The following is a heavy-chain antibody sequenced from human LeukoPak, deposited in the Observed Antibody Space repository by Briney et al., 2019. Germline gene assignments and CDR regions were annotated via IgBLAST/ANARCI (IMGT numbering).Heavy chain of an antibody. D-gene: IGHD2-21*02. CDR3: ARVTDPRYNWFDP. J-gene: IGHJ5*02. Sequence: PAETLSLTCTVSGGSIISYYWTWIRQPAGKGPEWIGRIHASGSTNYNPSLKSRVNMSVDTSKNQFSLKLNSVTAADTAVYYCARVTDPRYNWFDPWGQGTLVTVSS. CDR2: IHASGST. CDR1: GGSIISYY. V-gene: IGHV4-4*07.